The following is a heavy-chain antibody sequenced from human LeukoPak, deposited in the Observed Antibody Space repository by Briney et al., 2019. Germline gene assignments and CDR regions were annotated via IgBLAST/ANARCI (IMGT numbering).Heavy chain of an antibody. CDR1: GYTFTGYY. Sequence: GASVKVSCKAPGYTFTGYYMHWVRQAPGQGLEWMGWINPNSGGTNYAQKFQGRVTMTRDTSISTAYMELSRLRSDGTAVYYCARDLGFCGGDCYFAYWGQGTLVTVSS. J-gene: IGHJ4*02. CDR3: ARDLGFCGGDCYFAY. V-gene: IGHV1-2*02. CDR2: INPNSGGT. D-gene: IGHD2-21*02.